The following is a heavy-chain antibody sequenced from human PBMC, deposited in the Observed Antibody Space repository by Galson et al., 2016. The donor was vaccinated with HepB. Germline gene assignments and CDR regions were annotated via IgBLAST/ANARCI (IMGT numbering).Heavy chain of an antibody. V-gene: IGHV1-2*02. Sequence: SVKVSCKASGYTFTDYYVHWLRQAPGQGLEWMGWIIPYSGSTHYAQKFQGRVTMTRDTSISTAYMELSSLRSDDTAVYYRGRDSVAAPGTFFDYWGQGILVTVSS. CDR3: GRDSVAAPGTFFDY. CDR2: IIPYSGST. J-gene: IGHJ4*02. D-gene: IGHD6-13*01. CDR1: GYTFTDYY.